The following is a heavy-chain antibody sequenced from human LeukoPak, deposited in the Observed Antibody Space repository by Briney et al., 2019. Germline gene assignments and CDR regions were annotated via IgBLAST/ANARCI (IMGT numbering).Heavy chain of an antibody. CDR3: ARAAYSGSYYVDY. V-gene: IGHV4-34*01. D-gene: IGHD1-26*01. Sequence: SETLSLTCAVYGGSFSGYYWSWIRQPPGKGLEWIGEINHSGSTNYNPSLKSRVTISVDTSKNQFSLKLSSVTAADTAVYYCARAAYSGSYYVDYWGQETLVTVSS. CDR1: GGSFSGYY. CDR2: INHSGST. J-gene: IGHJ4*02.